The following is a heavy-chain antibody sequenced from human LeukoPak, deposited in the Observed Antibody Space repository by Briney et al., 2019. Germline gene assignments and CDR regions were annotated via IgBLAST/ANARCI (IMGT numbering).Heavy chain of an antibody. CDR1: GFTFSSYA. J-gene: IGHJ6*03. CDR2: ISYDGSNK. V-gene: IGHV3-30-3*01. Sequence: GGSLRLSCAASGFTFSSYAMHWVRQAPGKGLEWVAVISYDGSNKYYADSVKDRFTISRDNSKNTLYLQMNSLRAEDTAVYYCARGACSSTSCHPDYYYYYYMDVWGKGTTVTVSS. D-gene: IGHD2-2*01. CDR3: ARGACSSTSCHPDYYYYYYMDV.